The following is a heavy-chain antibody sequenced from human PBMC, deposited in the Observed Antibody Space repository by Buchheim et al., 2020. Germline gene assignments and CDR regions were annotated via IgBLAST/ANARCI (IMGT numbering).Heavy chain of an antibody. V-gene: IGHV3-23*01. CDR3: AKDLGYCYDSSGYYGGAFEI. CDR2: ISGSGGST. D-gene: IGHD3-22*01. Sequence: EVQLLESGGGVVQPGGSLRLSCAASGFTFSSYAMSWVRQAPGKGLEWVSAISGSGGSTYYADSVKGRFTISRDTSMNTAYLQMNILRAENTAVYYCAKDLGYCYDSSGYYGGAFEIWGQGT. CDR1: GFTFSSYA. J-gene: IGHJ3*02.